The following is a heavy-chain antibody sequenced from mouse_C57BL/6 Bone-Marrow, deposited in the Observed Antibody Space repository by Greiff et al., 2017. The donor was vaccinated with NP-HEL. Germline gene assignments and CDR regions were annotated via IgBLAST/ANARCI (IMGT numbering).Heavy chain of an antibody. D-gene: IGHD1-1*01. V-gene: IGHV14-4*01. CDR1: GFNIKDAY. CDR3: TSRVITTVVALYWYVDV. Sequence: VQLQQSGAELVRPGASVKLSCTASGFNIKDAYMHWVKQRPEQGLEWIGWIDPANGDTEYAPKFQGKATITVDKSSNTAYLQLSSLTSEDTAVYYGTSRVITTVVALYWYVDVGGTGTTVTVSS. CDR2: IDPANGDT. J-gene: IGHJ1*03.